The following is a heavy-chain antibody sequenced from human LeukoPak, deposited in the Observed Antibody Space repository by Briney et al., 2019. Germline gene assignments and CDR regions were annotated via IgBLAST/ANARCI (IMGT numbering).Heavy chain of an antibody. CDR1: GYIFTTHG. D-gene: IGHD6-19*01. CDR2: ISPYNGHR. CDR3: ARDTLSGYSSGWYGENWFDP. J-gene: IGHJ5*02. Sequence: RASVKVSCKASGYIFTTHGISWVRQAPGQGLEWMGWISPYNGHRNHAQKFQGRVTLTTDTSTSTAFMGLRSLRFDDTAVYYCARDTLSGYSSGWYGENWFDPWGQGTLVTVSS. V-gene: IGHV1-18*01.